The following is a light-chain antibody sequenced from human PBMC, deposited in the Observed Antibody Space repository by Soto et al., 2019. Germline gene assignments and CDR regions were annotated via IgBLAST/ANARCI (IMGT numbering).Light chain of an antibody. J-gene: IGLJ1*01. Sequence: QSVLTQPASVSGSPGQSITISCTGTSSDVGNYDLVSRYQQHPGKAPKLLIYEVSQRPSGLSNRFSGSKSGDTASLAISGLQAEDEADYYCCSYAGGSTFVFGTGTKVTVL. CDR2: EVS. V-gene: IGLV2-23*02. CDR3: CSYAGGSTFV. CDR1: SSDVGNYDL.